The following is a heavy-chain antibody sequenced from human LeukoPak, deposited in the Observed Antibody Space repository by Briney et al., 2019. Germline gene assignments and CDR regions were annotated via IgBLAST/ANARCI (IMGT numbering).Heavy chain of an antibody. D-gene: IGHD3-22*01. CDR2: IIPILGIA. CDR1: GGTFSSYV. CDR3: ASPPADYYDSRDYFDY. Sequence: SVKVSCKASGGTFSSYVISWVRQAPGQGLEWMGRIIPILGIANYAQKFQGRVTITADKSASTAYMELSGLRSEDTAVYYCASPPADYYDSRDYFDYWGQGTLVTVSS. V-gene: IGHV1-69*04. J-gene: IGHJ4*02.